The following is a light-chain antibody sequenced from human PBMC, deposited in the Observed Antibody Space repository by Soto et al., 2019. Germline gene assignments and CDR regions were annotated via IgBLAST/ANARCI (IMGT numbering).Light chain of an antibody. CDR2: GAS. CDR1: QSVTSNY. Sequence: EIVLTQSPGTLSLSPGERATLSCRASQSVTSNYLAWYQQKPGQAPRLLIYGASSRATGIPDRFSGSGSGTDFTLTVSRLEPEDFAVYFCQHYGTFGPGTKVDLK. V-gene: IGKV3-20*01. J-gene: IGKJ3*01. CDR3: QHYGT.